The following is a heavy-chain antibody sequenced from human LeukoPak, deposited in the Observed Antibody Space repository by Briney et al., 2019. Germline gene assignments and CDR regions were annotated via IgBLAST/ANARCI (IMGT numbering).Heavy chain of an antibody. Sequence: GGSLRLSCAASGFTFSNYAMSWVRQAPGKGLEWVSVISGSGGGTYYADSVKGRFTISRDISKNTLYLQMNSLRAEDTAIYYCAKDRYNFGSNYFDFWGQGTLVTVSS. CDR2: ISGSGGGT. D-gene: IGHD5-18*01. V-gene: IGHV3-23*01. J-gene: IGHJ4*02. CDR1: GFTFSNYA. CDR3: AKDRYNFGSNYFDF.